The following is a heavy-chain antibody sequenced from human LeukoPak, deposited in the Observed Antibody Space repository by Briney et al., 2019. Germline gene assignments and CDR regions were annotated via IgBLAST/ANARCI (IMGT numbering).Heavy chain of an antibody. CDR3: ARGEGYDILWFDP. D-gene: IGHD3-9*01. J-gene: IGHJ5*02. CDR1: GFTYSSYS. Sequence: GGSLRLSCAASGFTYSSYSMNWVRQAPGKGREGVSAISSSSSYIYYADSVKGRFTISRDNAKNSLYLQMNSLRAEDTAVYYCARGEGYDILWFDPWGQGTLVTVSS. V-gene: IGHV3-21*01. CDR2: ISSSSSYI.